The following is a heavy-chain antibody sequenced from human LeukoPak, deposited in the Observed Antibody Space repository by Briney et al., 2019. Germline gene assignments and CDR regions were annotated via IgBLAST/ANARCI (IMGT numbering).Heavy chain of an antibody. CDR1: GGTFSSYA. Sequence: SVKVSCKASGGTFSSYAISWVRQAPGQGLEWMGGIIPIFGTANYAQKFQGRVTITADESTSTAYMELSSLRSEDTAVYYCARGGSEQLVRGDYYYGMDVWGQGTTVTVSS. J-gene: IGHJ6*02. CDR3: ARGGSEQLVRGDYYYGMDV. V-gene: IGHV1-69*13. CDR2: IIPIFGTA. D-gene: IGHD6-6*01.